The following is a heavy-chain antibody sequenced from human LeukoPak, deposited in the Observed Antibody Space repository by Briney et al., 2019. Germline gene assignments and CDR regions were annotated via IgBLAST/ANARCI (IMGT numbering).Heavy chain of an antibody. Sequence: SETLSLTCTVSGGSISSYYWSWIRQPLGKGLEWIGYIYYSGSTNYNPSLKSRVTISVDTSKNQFSLKLSSVTAADTAVYYCARDRGRYCSSTSCLNDAFDIWGQGTMVTVSS. CDR1: GGSISSYY. J-gene: IGHJ3*02. V-gene: IGHV4-59*01. CDR3: ARDRGRYCSSTSCLNDAFDI. D-gene: IGHD2-2*01. CDR2: IYYSGST.